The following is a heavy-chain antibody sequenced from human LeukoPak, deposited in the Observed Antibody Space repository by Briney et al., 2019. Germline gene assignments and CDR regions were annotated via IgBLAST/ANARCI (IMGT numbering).Heavy chain of an antibody. V-gene: IGHV3-23*01. CDR1: GFTFSSYA. CDR3: AKGTLGSCSGGSCYPPDH. D-gene: IGHD2-15*01. J-gene: IGHJ4*02. Sequence: GGSLRLSCAASGFTFSSYAMAWVRQSPGKGLEWVSCITGDGEYTYHTDSVKGRFTISRDDSKNTLYVQMNSLRAEDTAVYYCAKGTLGSCSGGSCYPPDHWGQGTLVTVSS. CDR2: ITGDGEYT.